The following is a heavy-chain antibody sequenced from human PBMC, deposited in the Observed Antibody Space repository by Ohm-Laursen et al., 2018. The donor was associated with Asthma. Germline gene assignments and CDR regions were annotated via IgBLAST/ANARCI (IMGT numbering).Heavy chain of an antibody. CDR1: GFTFSSYS. V-gene: IGHV3-21*01. D-gene: IGHD3-10*01. J-gene: IGHJ6*02. CDR3: ARDKSTDGSMVQGVTYYYYYGMDV. Sequence: SLRLSCAASGFTFSSYSMNWVRQAPGKGLEWVSSISSSSSYIYYADSVKGRFTISRDNAKNSLYLQMNSLRAEDTAVYYCARDKSTDGSMVQGVTYYYYYGMDVWGQGTTVTVSS. CDR2: ISSSSSYI.